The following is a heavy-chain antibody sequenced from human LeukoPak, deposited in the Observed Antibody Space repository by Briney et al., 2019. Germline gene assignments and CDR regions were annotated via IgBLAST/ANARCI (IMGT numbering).Heavy chain of an antibody. CDR1: GYTLTSYG. Sequence: ASVKVSRKASGYTLTSYGISWVRQAPGQGLEWMGWISAYNGNTNYAQKLQGRVTMTTDTSTSTAYMELRSLRSDDTAVYYCASSKRQWLVPDDYWGQGTLVTVSS. CDR2: ISAYNGNT. V-gene: IGHV1-18*01. J-gene: IGHJ4*02. D-gene: IGHD6-19*01. CDR3: ASSKRQWLVPDDY.